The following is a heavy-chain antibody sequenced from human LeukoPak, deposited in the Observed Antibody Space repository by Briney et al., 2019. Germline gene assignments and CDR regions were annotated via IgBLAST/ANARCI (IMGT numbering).Heavy chain of an antibody. V-gene: IGHV4-34*01. CDR2: INHSGST. CDR1: GGSFSGYY. CDR3: ARAPVITNGTDY. J-gene: IGHJ4*02. D-gene: IGHD1-14*01. Sequence: PSETLSLTCAVYGGSFSGYYWSWIRQPPGKGLEWIGEINHSGSTNYNPSLKSRVTISVDTSKNQFSLKLSSVTAADTAVYYCARAPVITNGTDYWGQGTLVTVSS.